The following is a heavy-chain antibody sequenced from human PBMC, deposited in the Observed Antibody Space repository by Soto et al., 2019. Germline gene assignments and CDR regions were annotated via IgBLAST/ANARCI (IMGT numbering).Heavy chain of an antibody. Sequence: PGGSLRLSCAASGFTVSSNYMSWVRQAPGKGLEWVSVIYSGGSTYYADSVKGRFTISRDNSKNTLYLQMNSLRAEDTAVYYCARGAAYYYYYMDVWGKGTTVTV. CDR2: IYSGGST. CDR1: GFTVSSNY. J-gene: IGHJ6*03. D-gene: IGHD6-13*01. V-gene: IGHV3-66*01. CDR3: ARGAAYYYYYMDV.